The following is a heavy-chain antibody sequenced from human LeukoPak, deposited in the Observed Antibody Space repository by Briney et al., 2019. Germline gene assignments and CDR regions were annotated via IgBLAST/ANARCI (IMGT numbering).Heavy chain of an antibody. J-gene: IGHJ4*02. CDR3: ARLLVGAADTFDS. Sequence: PSETLSLTCTVSGGSISSNRYCWGWVRQPPGKGLEWIGSIYYSGRTYYNPSLKSRVTISVDTPKTQFSLKLNSVTAADTAVYYCARLLVGAADTFDSWGQGTLVAVSS. V-gene: IGHV4-39*01. CDR1: GGSISSNRYC. D-gene: IGHD6-13*01. CDR2: IYYSGRT.